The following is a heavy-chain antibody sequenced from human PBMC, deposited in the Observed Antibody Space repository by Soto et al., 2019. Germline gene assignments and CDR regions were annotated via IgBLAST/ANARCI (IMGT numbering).Heavy chain of an antibody. V-gene: IGHV1-69*04. D-gene: IGHD3-22*01. Sequence: SVKVSCKASGGTFSSYTISWVRQAPGQGLEWMGRIIPILGIANYAQKFQGRVTITADKSTSTAYMELSSLRSEDTAVYYCARDAVVVNDYYYYYYMDVRGKGSSVTGSS. CDR2: IIPILGIA. J-gene: IGHJ6*03. CDR1: GGTFSSYT. CDR3: ARDAVVVNDYYYYYYMDV.